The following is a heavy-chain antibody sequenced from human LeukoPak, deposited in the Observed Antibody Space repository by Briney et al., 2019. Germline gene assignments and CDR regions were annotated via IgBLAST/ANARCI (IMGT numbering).Heavy chain of an antibody. CDR1: GGSISSSSYY. J-gene: IGHJ6*03. V-gene: IGHV4-39*01. Sequence: SETLSLTCTVSGGSISSSSYYWGWIRQPPGKGLEWIGSTYYSGSTYYNPSLKSRVTISVDTSKNQFSLKLSSVTAADTAVYYCARPAASSTSSSVYYYYMDVWGKGTTVTVSS. CDR3: ARPAASSTSSSVYYYYMDV. CDR2: TYYSGST. D-gene: IGHD2-2*01.